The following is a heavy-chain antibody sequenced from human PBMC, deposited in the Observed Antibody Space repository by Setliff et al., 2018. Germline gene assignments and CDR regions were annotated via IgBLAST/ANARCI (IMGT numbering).Heavy chain of an antibody. CDR3: ARDPLPKHYDVVTGYYSAPNYYYMDV. Sequence: WASVKVSCKTPGYTFTDYYIHWVRQAPGEGLEWMGWLNPKNNDTSYAQKFLGRVTMTRDTSISAAYMELITLRSDDTALYYCARDPLPKHYDVVTGYYSAPNYYYMDVWGKGTTVTVSS. D-gene: IGHD3-9*01. J-gene: IGHJ6*03. V-gene: IGHV1-2*02. CDR1: GYTFTDYY. CDR2: LNPKNNDT.